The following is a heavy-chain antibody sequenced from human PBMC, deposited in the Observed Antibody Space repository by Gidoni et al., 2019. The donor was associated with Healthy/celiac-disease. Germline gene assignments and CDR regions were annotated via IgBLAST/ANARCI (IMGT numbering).Heavy chain of an antibody. V-gene: IGHV3-30-3*01. CDR2: ISYDGSNN. Sequence: QVQLVESGGGVVQPGRSLRLSCAASGFTFRSYAMPWVRQAPGKGLGWVAVISYDGSNNYYADSVKGRFTISRDNSKNTLYLQMNSLRAEDTAVYYCAREPYGDYGPPGRYYYYGMDVWGQGTTVTVSS. J-gene: IGHJ6*02. CDR1: GFTFRSYA. CDR3: AREPYGDYGPPGRYYYYGMDV. D-gene: IGHD4-17*01.